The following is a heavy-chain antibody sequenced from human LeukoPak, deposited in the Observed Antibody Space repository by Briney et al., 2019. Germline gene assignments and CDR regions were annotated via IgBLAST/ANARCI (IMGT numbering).Heavy chain of an antibody. J-gene: IGHJ1*01. D-gene: IGHD6-13*01. Sequence: ASVKASCKASGYTFTSYGISWVRQAPGQGLEWMGWISAYNGNTNYAQKLQGRVTMTTDTSTSTAYMELRSLRSDDTAVYYCARDKRDSSSWFTALSEYFQHWGQGTLVTVSS. CDR1: GYTFTSYG. CDR3: ARDKRDSSSWFTALSEYFQH. V-gene: IGHV1-18*01. CDR2: ISAYNGNT.